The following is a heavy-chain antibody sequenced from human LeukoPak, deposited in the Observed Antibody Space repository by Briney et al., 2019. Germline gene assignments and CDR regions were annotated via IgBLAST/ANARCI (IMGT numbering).Heavy chain of an antibody. CDR3: ARGDITTGGAPFDH. V-gene: IGHV4-34*01. D-gene: IGHD2-21*01. J-gene: IGHJ4*02. Sequence: PSETLSLTCAVYGESFSGYYWSWIRQPPGKGLEWMGEINHRGSTNYNPSLKSRVTISVDTSKDQFSLKLNSVTAADTAIYYCARGDITTGGAPFDHWGQGSLVTVSS. CDR2: INHRGST. CDR1: GESFSGYY.